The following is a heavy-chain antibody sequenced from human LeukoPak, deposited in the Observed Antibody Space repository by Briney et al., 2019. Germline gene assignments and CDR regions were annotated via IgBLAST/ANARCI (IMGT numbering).Heavy chain of an antibody. V-gene: IGHV4-39*01. J-gene: IGHJ4*02. CDR1: DGSISSSSYY. Sequence: PSETLSLTCTVSDGSISSSSYYWGWIRQSPGKGLEWIGSIYYSGSTYYNPSLKSRVTISVDTSKNQFSLKLSSVTAADTAVYYCARHEYYYDSSGLSGFDYWGQGTLVTVSS. CDR3: ARHEYYYDSSGLSGFDY. CDR2: IYYSGST. D-gene: IGHD3-22*01.